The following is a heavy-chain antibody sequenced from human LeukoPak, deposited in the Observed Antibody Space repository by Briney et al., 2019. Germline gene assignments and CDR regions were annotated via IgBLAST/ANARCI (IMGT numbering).Heavy chain of an antibody. CDR1: GGSFSGYY. Sequence: SETLSLTCAVYGGSFSGYYWSWIRQPPGEGLEWIGEINHSGSTNYNPSLKSRVTISVDTSKNQFSLKLSSVTAADTAVYYCARVPGWYYYGMDVWGQGTTVTVSS. V-gene: IGHV4-34*01. D-gene: IGHD6-19*01. CDR3: ARVPGWYYYGMDV. J-gene: IGHJ6*02. CDR2: INHSGST.